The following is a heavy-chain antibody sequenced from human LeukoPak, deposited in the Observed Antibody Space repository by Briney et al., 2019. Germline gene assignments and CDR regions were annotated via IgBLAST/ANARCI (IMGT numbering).Heavy chain of an antibody. V-gene: IGHV4-39*02. Sequence: PSETLSLTCTASGDSISRSTYYWAWIRQPPGKGLEWIGSVYYGRSPYFNPSLESRATISVDTSKNHFSLKTSSVTAADTAVYYCARSSGTGTFSYWGQGTLVTVSS. CDR3: ARSSGTGTFSY. D-gene: IGHD6-25*01. CDR2: VYYGRSP. J-gene: IGHJ4*02. CDR1: GDSISRSTYY.